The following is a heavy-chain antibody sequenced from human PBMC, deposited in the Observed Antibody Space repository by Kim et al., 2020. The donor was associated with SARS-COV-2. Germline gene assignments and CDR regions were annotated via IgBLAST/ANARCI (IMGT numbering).Heavy chain of an antibody. CDR1: GGSFSGYY. CDR2: INHSGST. J-gene: IGHJ6*02. Sequence: SETLSLTCAVYGGSFSGYYWSWIRQPPGKGLEWIGEINHSGSTNYSPSLKSRVTISVDTSKNQFSLKLSSVTAADTAVYYCARGRIVVVTAVIYYYYYYGMDVWGQGTTVTVSS. CDR3: ARGRIVVVTAVIYYYYYYGMDV. V-gene: IGHV4-34*01. D-gene: IGHD2-21*02.